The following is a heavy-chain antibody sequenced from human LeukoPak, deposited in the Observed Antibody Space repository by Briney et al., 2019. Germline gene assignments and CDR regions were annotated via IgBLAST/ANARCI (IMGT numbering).Heavy chain of an antibody. J-gene: IGHJ4*02. Sequence: ATVKISCKVSGYTFTDYYMHWVQQAPGKGLEWMGLVDPEDGETIYAEKFQGRVTITADTSTDTAYMELSSLRSEDTAVYYCAIAGGSGRFLEWLLWFDYWGQGTLVTVSS. CDR2: VDPEDGET. CDR3: AIAGGSGRFLEWLLWFDY. D-gene: IGHD3-3*01. CDR1: GYTFTDYY. V-gene: IGHV1-69-2*01.